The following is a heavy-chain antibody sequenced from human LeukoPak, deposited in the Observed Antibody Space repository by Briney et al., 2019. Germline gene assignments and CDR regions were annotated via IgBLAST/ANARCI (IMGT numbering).Heavy chain of an antibody. CDR2: ISGSGGST. CDR3: ARGHESIKTFGEVIKSRTRWFDP. J-gene: IGHJ5*02. CDR1: GFTFSSYD. V-gene: IGHV3-23*01. Sequence: PGGSLRLSCAASGFTFSSYDMGWVRQAPGKGLEWVSAISGSGGSTYYADSAKGRFTISRDNSKNTLYLQMHSLRAEDTAVYYCARGHESIKTFGEVIKSRTRWFDPWGQGTLVTVSS. D-gene: IGHD3-3*01.